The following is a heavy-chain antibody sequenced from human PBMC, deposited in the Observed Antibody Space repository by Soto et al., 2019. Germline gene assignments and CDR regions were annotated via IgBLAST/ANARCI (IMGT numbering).Heavy chain of an antibody. V-gene: IGHV4-59*01. J-gene: IGHJ5*02. CDR1: GGSISSYY. CDR2: IYYSGST. Sequence: PSETLSLTCTVSGGSISSYYWSWIRQPPGKGLEWIGYIYYSGSTNYNPSLKSRVTISVDTSKNQFSLKLSSVTAADTAVCYCARVGRGSGSPFDPWGQGTLVTVSS. D-gene: IGHD1-26*01. CDR3: ARVGRGSGSPFDP.